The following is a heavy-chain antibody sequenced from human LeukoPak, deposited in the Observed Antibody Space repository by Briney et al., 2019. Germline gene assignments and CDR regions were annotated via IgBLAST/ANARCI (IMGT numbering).Heavy chain of an antibody. CDR1: GYTFTDYY. D-gene: IGHD1-26*01. CDR3: ARPHDGGSYSNDAFDI. Sequence: ASVKVSCKASGYTFTDYYMHWVRQAPGQGLEWMGWINPDSGGTRYSQKFQGRVTMTRDTSINTVYVELSRLRSDDTAVYYCARPHDGGSYSNDAFDIWGQGTMVTVSS. V-gene: IGHV1-2*02. J-gene: IGHJ3*02. CDR2: INPDSGGT.